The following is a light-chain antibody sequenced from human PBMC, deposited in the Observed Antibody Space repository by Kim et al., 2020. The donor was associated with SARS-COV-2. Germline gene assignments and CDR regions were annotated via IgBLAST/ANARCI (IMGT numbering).Light chain of an antibody. V-gene: IGKV3-20*01. CDR1: QSLYNNH. CDR2: GAS. Sequence: LSPGERATLSCRASQSLYNNHLAWYQQKPGQAPRLLIYGASSRATGIPDRFSGSGSETDFSLTITRLEPEDFAVYFCQHYSNLPLTFGGGTKLEI. CDR3: QHYSNLPLT. J-gene: IGKJ4*01.